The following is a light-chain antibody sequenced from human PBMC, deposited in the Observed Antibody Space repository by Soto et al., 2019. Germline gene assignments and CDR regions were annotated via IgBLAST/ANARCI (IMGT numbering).Light chain of an antibody. CDR1: SSDVGSYNL. V-gene: IGLV2-23*01. CDR3: CSYTGSSTSYV. J-gene: IGLJ1*01. CDR2: EGS. Sequence: QSALTQPASVSGSPGQSITISCTGTSSDVGSYNLVSWYQQHPGKAPKLMIYEGSKRPSGVSNRFSGSKSGNTASLTISGLQAEYEADYSCCSYTGSSTSYVFGTRTKVTVL.